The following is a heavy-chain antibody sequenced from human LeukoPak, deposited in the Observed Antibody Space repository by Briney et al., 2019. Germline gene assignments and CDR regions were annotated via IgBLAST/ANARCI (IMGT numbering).Heavy chain of an antibody. CDR2: FSATGDRT. V-gene: IGHV3-23*01. CDR3: AKDHRPFGGLNKLDYFDR. Sequence: PGGSLRLSCAASGFVFSCYAMSWVRQAPGKGLEWVSGFSATGDRTYYADSVKGRFTISRDNSNNLLYLQLNSLRAEDTAIYYCAKDHRPFGGLNKLDYFDRWGQGSLVTVSS. D-gene: IGHD3-16*01. J-gene: IGHJ4*02. CDR1: GFVFSCYA.